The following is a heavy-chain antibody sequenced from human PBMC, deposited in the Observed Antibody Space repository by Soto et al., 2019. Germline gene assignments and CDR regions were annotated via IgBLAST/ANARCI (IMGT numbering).Heavy chain of an antibody. D-gene: IGHD3-16*01. CDR1: GGSISSGGYY. CDR2: IYYSGST. J-gene: IGHJ6*02. V-gene: IGHV4-31*03. CDR3: ARVGDRYFYYGMDV. Sequence: SETLSLTCTVSGGSISSGGYYWSWIRQHPGKGLEWIGYIYYSGSTYYNPSLKSRVTISVATSKNQFSLKLSSVTAADTAVYYCARVGDRYFYYGMDVWGQGTTVTVSS.